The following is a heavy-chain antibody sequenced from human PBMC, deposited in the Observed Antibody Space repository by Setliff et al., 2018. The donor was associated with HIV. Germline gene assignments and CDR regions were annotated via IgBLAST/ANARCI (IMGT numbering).Heavy chain of an antibody. CDR2: IIPILGIA. Sequence: SVKVSCKASGDTFSSYAISWVRQAPGQGLEWMGGIIPILGIANYAQKFQDRVTITADKSTDAAYMELSSLRSEDTAVYYCARAQYQLLEPPTYNWFDPWGQGTLVTVSS. J-gene: IGHJ5*02. V-gene: IGHV1-69*10. CDR1: GDTFSSYA. CDR3: ARAQYQLLEPPTYNWFDP. D-gene: IGHD2-2*01.